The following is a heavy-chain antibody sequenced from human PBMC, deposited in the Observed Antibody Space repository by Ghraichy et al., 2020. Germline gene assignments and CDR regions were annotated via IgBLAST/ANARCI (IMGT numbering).Heavy chain of an antibody. CDR3: ARAFGYSSSWYLVGLSYYGMDV. D-gene: IGHD6-13*01. V-gene: IGHV7-4-1*02. J-gene: IGHJ6*02. CDR2: INTNTGNP. Sequence: SVKVSCKASGYTFTSYAMNWVRQAPGQGLEWMGWINTNTGNPTYAQGFTGRFVFSLDTSVSTAYLQISSLKAEDTAVYYCARAFGYSSSWYLVGLSYYGMDVWGQGTTVTVSS. CDR1: GYTFTSYA.